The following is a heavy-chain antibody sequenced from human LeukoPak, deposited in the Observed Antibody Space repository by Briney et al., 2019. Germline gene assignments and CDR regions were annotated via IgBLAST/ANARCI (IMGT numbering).Heavy chain of an antibody. CDR3: ARERITIFGVPRD. D-gene: IGHD3-3*01. J-gene: IGHJ4*02. Sequence: GGSLRLSCAASGFTFSSYAMHWVRQAPGKGLEWVAVISYDGSNKYYADSVKGRFTISRDNSKNTLYLQMNSLRGEDTAVYYCARERITIFGVPRDWGQGTLVTVSS. CDR2: ISYDGSNK. V-gene: IGHV3-30-3*01. CDR1: GFTFSSYA.